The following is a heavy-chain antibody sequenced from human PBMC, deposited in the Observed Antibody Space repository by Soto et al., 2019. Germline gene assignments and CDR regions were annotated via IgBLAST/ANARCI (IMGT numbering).Heavy chain of an antibody. CDR1: GGSFGNYY. V-gene: IGHV4-59*01. D-gene: IGHD2-21*01. J-gene: IGHJ6*02. Sequence: QVQLQESGPGLVKPSETLSLACTVSGGSFGNYYWSWIRQPPGKGLEWTGYIYYRGSTNYNPSLKSRATISIDTSKHQLALKLSSVTAADSAVYYCATGLFVPDNYFYYSVDVWGHGTAVNVSS. CDR2: IYYRGST. CDR3: ATGLFVPDNYFYYSVDV.